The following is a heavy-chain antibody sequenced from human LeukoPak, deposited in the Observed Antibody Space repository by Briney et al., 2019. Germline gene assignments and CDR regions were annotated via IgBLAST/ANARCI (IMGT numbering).Heavy chain of an antibody. D-gene: IGHD3-16*02. CDR3: ARAYLRLGELSLSWFDP. V-gene: IGHV4-38-2*01. CDR2: IYHSGST. CDR1: GVSFSGYY. Sequence: SETLSLTCAVYGVSFSGYYWGWIRQPPGKGLEWIGSIYHSGSTYYNPSLKSRVTISVDTSKNQFSLKLSSVTAADTAVYYCARAYLRLGELSLSWFDPWGQGTLVTVSS. J-gene: IGHJ5*02.